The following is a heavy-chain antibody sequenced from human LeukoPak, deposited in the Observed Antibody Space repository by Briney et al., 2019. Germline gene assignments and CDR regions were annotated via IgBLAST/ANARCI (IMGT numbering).Heavy chain of an antibody. CDR3: ARARTMVRGSDYYYGMDV. CDR1: GGSFSGYY. D-gene: IGHD3-10*01. Sequence: SETLSLTCAVYGGSFSGYYWSWIRQPPGKGLEWIGEINHRGSTNYNPSLKSRVTISVDTSKNQFSLKLSSVTAADTAVYYCARARTMVRGSDYYYGMDVWGKGATVTVSS. V-gene: IGHV4-34*01. J-gene: IGHJ6*04. CDR2: INHRGST.